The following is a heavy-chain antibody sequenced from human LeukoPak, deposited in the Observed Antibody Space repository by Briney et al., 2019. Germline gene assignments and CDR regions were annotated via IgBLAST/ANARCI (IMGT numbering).Heavy chain of an antibody. V-gene: IGHV3-43*02. CDR2: FSGDGEST. CDR3: AKAQPRPTPRTLEDIVVVPAALDFDC. D-gene: IGHD2-2*01. Sequence: PRGCLRLACSASGLTLDDYARAGVRQAPGKGLGRVSLFSGDGESTTYAPSVNGQSPISRDNSKNSLYLQMNSLRTEDTALYYCAKAQPRPTPRTLEDIVVVPAALDFDCWGQGTLVTVSS. CDR1: GLTLDDYA. J-gene: IGHJ4*02.